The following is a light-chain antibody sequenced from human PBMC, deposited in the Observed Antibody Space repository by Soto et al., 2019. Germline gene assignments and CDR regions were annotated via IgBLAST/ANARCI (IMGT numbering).Light chain of an antibody. CDR1: SSDVGSYNL. CDR2: EVS. CDR3: CSYAGSSTFGV. J-gene: IGLJ2*01. V-gene: IGLV2-23*02. Sequence: QSALTQPASVSGSPGQSITISCTGTSSDVGSYNLVSWYQQHPGKAPKVMIYEVSKRPSGVSNRFSASKSGNTASLTISGLQAEDEADYYCCSYAGSSTFGVFGGGTQLTVL.